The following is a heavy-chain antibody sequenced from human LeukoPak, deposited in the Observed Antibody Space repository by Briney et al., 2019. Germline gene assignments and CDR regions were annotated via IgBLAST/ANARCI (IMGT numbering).Heavy chain of an antibody. CDR2: ISWNSGST. Sequence: GGSLRLSCAASGFTFDDYAMHWVRQAPGKGLEWVSGISWNSGSTGYADSVKGRFTISRDNAKNSLYLQMNSLRAEDTALYYCAKALETPSSWFDPWGQGTLVTVSS. V-gene: IGHV3-9*01. CDR3: AKALETPSSWFDP. CDR1: GFTFDDYA. J-gene: IGHJ5*02.